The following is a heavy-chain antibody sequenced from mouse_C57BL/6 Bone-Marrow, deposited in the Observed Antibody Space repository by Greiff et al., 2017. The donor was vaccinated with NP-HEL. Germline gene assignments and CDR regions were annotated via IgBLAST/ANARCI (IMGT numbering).Heavy chain of an antibody. V-gene: IGHV1-54*01. CDR2: INPGSGGT. J-gene: IGHJ1*03. CDR1: GYAFTNYL. Sequence: VQLQQSGAELVRPGTSVKVSCKASGYAFTNYLIEWVKQRPGQGLEWIGVINPGSGGTNYNEKFKGKATLTADKSSSTAYMQLSSLTSEDSAVYFCAGWGRGWDFDVWGTGTTVTVSS. CDR3: AGWGRGWDFDV.